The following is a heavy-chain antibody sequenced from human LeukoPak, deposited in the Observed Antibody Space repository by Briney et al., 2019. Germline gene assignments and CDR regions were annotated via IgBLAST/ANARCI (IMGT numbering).Heavy chain of an antibody. V-gene: IGHV3-43*02. CDR1: GFTFDDYA. CDR3: AKNYYDILTGYYYYYYGLDV. CDR2: FSGVGSTT. J-gene: IGHJ6*02. D-gene: IGHD3-9*01. Sequence: GGSLRLSCAASGFTFDDYAMHWVRQPPGKGLEGVSFFSGVGSTTYYADSVKGRFSISRDNSKNSLYLQMNSLRSEDAALYYCAKNYYDILTGYYYYYYGLDVWGQGTTVTVSS.